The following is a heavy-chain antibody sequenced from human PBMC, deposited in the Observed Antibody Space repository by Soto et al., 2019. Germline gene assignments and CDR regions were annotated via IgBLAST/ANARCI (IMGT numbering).Heavy chain of an antibody. J-gene: IGHJ6*02. CDR2: IIPIFGTA. D-gene: IGHD3-22*01. V-gene: IGHV1-69*01. Sequence: QVQLVQSGAEVKKPGSSVKVSCKASGGTFSSYAISWVRQAPGQGLEWMGGIIPIFGTANYAQKFQGRVTITADEATSTAYIELTSLRSEDTAMYYCASCYYASSGYLYYGMDVWGQGTTVTVSS. CDR1: GGTFSSYA. CDR3: ASCYYASSGYLYYGMDV.